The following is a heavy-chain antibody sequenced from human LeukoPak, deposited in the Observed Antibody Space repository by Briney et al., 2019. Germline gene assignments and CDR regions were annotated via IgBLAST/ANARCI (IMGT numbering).Heavy chain of an antibody. V-gene: IGHV3-74*01. CDR1: GFSFSDHW. Sequence: GESLRLSCEASGFSFSDHWMHWVRQPPGEGLVWVSRIKNDGSNTTYADSVKGRFTISRDNAKNSLYLQMNSLRAEDTAVYYCARDVGSSTFDYWGQGTLVTVSS. CDR3: ARDVGSSTFDY. CDR2: IKNDGSNT. J-gene: IGHJ4*02. D-gene: IGHD6-6*01.